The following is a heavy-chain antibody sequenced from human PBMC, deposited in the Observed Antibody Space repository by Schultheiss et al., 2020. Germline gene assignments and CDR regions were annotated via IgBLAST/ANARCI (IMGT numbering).Heavy chain of an antibody. V-gene: IGHV4-39*01. Sequence: SETLSLTCTVSNGSISSSSYYWGWIRQPPGKGLEWIGSIYYSGSTYYNPSFESRITISVDTSKNQFSLKLSSVTVADTAVYYCASLGYSGYDFDPWGQGTLVTVSS. J-gene: IGHJ5*02. D-gene: IGHD5-12*01. CDR1: NGSISSSSYY. CDR3: ASLGYSGYDFDP. CDR2: IYYSGST.